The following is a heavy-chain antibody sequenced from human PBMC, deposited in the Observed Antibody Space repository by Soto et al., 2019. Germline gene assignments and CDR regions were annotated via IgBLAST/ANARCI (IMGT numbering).Heavy chain of an antibody. D-gene: IGHD5-12*01. J-gene: IGHJ1*01. V-gene: IGHV1-3*01. CDR3: ARSAKKTWLPDF. CDR2: INAGNGNT. Sequence: GASVKVSCKASGFSFIDYSILWLRQAPRQSLEWLGWINAGNGNTKYSHKFQDRVTITSDTSATTTYMELRSLRSEDTAVFYCARSAKKTWLPDFWGQGTLVTVSS. CDR1: GFSFIDYS.